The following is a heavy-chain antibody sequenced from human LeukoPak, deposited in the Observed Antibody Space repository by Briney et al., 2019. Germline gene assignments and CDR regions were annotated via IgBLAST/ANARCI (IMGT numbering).Heavy chain of an antibody. CDR3: TTEGYSYGYHSFDI. Sequence: GGSLRLSCVVSGFTFTNAWMTWVRQAPGKGLEWVGRIKSKTDGGTADYAPPVKGRFSISRDDSKNTLYLQMNSLKTEDTAVYYCTTEGYSYGYHSFDIWGQGTMVTVSS. CDR2: IKSKTDGGTA. V-gene: IGHV3-15*01. CDR1: GFTFTNAW. D-gene: IGHD5-18*01. J-gene: IGHJ3*02.